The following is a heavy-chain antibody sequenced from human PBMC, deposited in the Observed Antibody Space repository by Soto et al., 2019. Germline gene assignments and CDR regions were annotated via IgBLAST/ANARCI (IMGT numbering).Heavy chain of an antibody. J-gene: IGHJ4*02. CDR1: GGTFRNYP. CDR3: ARGPLVVLNYFES. Sequence: QVQLVQSGTEVKKPGSSGKVSCKASGGTFRNYPINWVRQAPGQGLEWMGSIFPLTDIPDYAQNFQARLTISADKSTITAYMELSSLTSDDTAMYFCARGPLVVLNYFESWGQGTLVTVSS. V-gene: IGHV1-69*02. CDR2: IFPLTDIP.